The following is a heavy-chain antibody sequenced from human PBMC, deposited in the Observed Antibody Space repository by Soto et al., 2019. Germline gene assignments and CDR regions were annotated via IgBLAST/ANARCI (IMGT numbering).Heavy chain of an antibody. V-gene: IGHV3-9*01. D-gene: IGHD5-18*01. CDR2: ISWNSGSI. Sequence: HPGGSLRLSCAASGFTFDDYAMHWVRQAPGKGLEWVSGISWNSGSIGYADSVKGRFTISRDNAKNSLYLQMNSLRAEDTALYYCARLRGYSYGSMDYWGQGTLVTVSS. CDR3: ARLRGYSYGSMDY. J-gene: IGHJ4*02. CDR1: GFTFDDYA.